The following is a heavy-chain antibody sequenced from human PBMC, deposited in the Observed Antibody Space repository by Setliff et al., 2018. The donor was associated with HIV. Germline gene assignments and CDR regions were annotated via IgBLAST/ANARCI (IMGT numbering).Heavy chain of an antibody. CDR3: ARDDNYYAKAFDV. CDR2: ISSRSDTI. Sequence: GGSLRLSCSASGFPFNVYHLHWVRQAPGKGLEWISYISSRSDTIYQADSVKGRFTVSRDNDKNLLTLQMNSLRADDTAVYFCARDDNYYAKAFDVWGQGTLVTV. V-gene: IGHV3-48*01. D-gene: IGHD3-22*01. CDR1: GFPFNVYH. J-gene: IGHJ3*01.